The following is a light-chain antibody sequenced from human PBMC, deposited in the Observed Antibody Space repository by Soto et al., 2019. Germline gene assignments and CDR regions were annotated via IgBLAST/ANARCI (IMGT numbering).Light chain of an antibody. CDR2: TAS. V-gene: IGKV1-12*01. J-gene: IGKJ5*01. CDR3: QETDIFPIP. Sequence: IKVTQSPATRPASVGERVSITGRASQDIITWLAWYQQKPGTGPNLLIYTASNLQSGVPSRFSGSGSGTHFTLTISSLQPEDVGTDYCQETDIFPIPFGEGTSLEIK. CDR1: QDIITW.